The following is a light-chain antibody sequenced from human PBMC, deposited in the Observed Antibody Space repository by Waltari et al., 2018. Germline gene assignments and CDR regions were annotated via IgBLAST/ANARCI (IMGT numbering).Light chain of an antibody. CDR3: SSYTISSTLV. J-gene: IGLJ1*01. V-gene: IGLV2-14*01. CDR1: SSDVGGYNY. CDR2: EVK. Sequence: QSALTQPAFVSGSPGQSITISCTGTSSDVGGYNYVSWYQQHPGKAPKRIIYEVKNRPSGISNRCSGAKAGTTASRTISGLQAEDEADYYCSSYTISSTLVFGTGTKVTVV.